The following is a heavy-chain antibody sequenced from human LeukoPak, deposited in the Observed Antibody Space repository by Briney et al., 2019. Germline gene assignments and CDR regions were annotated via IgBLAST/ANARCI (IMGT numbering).Heavy chain of an antibody. J-gene: IGHJ4*02. CDR2: MYSSGST. CDR1: GGSISSSSYY. D-gene: IGHD5-12*01. CDR3: ARSGSGYLRYYFDY. Sequence: PSETLSLTCTVSGGSISSSSYYWGWIRPPPGKGLEWIGSMYSSGSTYYNPSLKSRVTISVDTSKNQFSLKLSSVTAADTAVYYCARSGSGYLRYYFDYWGQGTLVTVSS. V-gene: IGHV4-39*07.